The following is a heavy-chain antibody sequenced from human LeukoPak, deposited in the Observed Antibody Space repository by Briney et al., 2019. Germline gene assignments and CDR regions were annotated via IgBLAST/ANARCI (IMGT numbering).Heavy chain of an antibody. D-gene: IGHD5-24*01. V-gene: IGHV3-21*01. CDR2: ISSSSSYI. CDR3: ARRRRGYNCVDY. CDR1: GFTFSSYS. Sequence: GGSLRLSCAASGFTFSSYSMNWVRQAPGKGLEWVSSISSSSSYIYYADSVKGRFTISRDNAKNSLYLQMNSLRAEDTAVYYCARRRRGYNCVDYWGQGTLVTVSS. J-gene: IGHJ4*02.